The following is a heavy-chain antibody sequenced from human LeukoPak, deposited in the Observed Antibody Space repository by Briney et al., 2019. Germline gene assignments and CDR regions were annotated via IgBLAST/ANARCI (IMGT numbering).Heavy chain of an antibody. CDR3: ARHDIEQTGYCSRWCGGLTVSYYYYGMDV. CDR2: INHSGST. V-gene: IGHV4-39*01. Sequence: ASETLSLTCTVSGDSISSGDNYWTWIRQPPGKGLEWIGEINHSGSTNYNPSLKSRVNISVDTSKNQFSLKLSSVTAADTAVYYCARHDIEQTGYCSRWCGGLTVSYYYYGMDVWGQGTTVTVSS. D-gene: IGHD6-13*01. CDR1: GDSISSGDNY. J-gene: IGHJ6*02.